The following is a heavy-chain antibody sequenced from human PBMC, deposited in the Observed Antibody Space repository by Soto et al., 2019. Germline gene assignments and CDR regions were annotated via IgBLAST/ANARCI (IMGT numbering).Heavy chain of an antibody. CDR1: GFTFSSYS. V-gene: IGHV3-21*01. D-gene: IGHD4-4*01. J-gene: IGHJ6*02. CDR2: ISSSSSYI. Sequence: GSLRLSCAAPGFTFSSYSMNWVRQAPGKGLEWVSSISSSSSYIYYADSVKGRFTISRDNAKNSLYLQMNSLRAEDTAVYYCASRYSNSYYYYGMDVWGQGTTVTVSS. CDR3: ASRYSNSYYYYGMDV.